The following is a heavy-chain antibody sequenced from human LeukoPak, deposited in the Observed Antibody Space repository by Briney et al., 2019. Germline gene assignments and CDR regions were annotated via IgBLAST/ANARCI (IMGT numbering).Heavy chain of an antibody. CDR1: GYTFTGYY. D-gene: IGHD2-15*01. V-gene: IGHV1-2*02. J-gene: IGHJ3*02. CDR2: INPNSGGT. Sequence: ASVKVSCKASGYTFTGYYMHWVRQAPGQGLEWMGWINPNSGGTNYAQKFQGRVTMTRDTSVSTAYMELSRLRSDDTAVYYCARACSGGSCYFGAYDAFDIWGQGTMATVSS. CDR3: ARACSGGSCYFGAYDAFDI.